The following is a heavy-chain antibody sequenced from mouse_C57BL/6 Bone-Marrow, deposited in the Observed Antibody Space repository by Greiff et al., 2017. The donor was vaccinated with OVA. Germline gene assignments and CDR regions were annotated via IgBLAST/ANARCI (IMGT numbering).Heavy chain of an antibody. D-gene: IGHD1-1*01. Sequence: QVHVKQSGTELVKPGASVKLSCKASGYTFTSYDINWVKQRPGQGLEWIGWIYPRDGSTKYNEKFKGKATLTVDTSSSTAYMELHSLTSEDSAVYFCASGYYYGSSGYFDVWGTGTTVTVSS. CDR3: ASGYYYGSSGYFDV. V-gene: IGHV1-85*01. CDR2: IYPRDGST. J-gene: IGHJ1*03. CDR1: GYTFTSYD.